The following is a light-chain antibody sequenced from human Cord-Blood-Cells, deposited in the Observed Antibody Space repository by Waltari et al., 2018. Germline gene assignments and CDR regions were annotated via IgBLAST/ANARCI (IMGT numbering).Light chain of an antibody. CDR1: KLGDKY. Sequence: SYELTQPPSVSVSPGQTASITCYGDKLGDKYACWYQQKPGQSPVLVIYQDSKRPSGIPKRFSGSNSGNTAALTISGAQAIDEADYYGQAWDSSTVVFGGGTKLTVL. J-gene: IGLJ2*01. V-gene: IGLV3-1*01. CDR3: QAWDSSTVV. CDR2: QDS.